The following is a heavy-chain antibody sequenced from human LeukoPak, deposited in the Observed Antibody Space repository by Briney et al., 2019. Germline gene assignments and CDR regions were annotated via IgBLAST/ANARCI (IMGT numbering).Heavy chain of an antibody. V-gene: IGHV3-7*05. CDR3: ARVKSSTWYTNAFDI. Sequence: GGSLRLSCAASGLTVSNNYMNWVRQAPGKGLEWVANIKEDGSVKYYVDSVKGRFTISRDNAENSLFLQMNSLRAEDTAVYYCARVKSSTWYTNAFDIWGQGTMVTVSS. D-gene: IGHD6-13*01. J-gene: IGHJ3*02. CDR2: IKEDGSVK. CDR1: GLTVSNNY.